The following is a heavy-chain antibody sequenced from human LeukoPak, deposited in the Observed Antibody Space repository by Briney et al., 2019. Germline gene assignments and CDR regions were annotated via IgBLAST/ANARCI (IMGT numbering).Heavy chain of an antibody. CDR2: IYHSGST. J-gene: IGHJ4*02. CDR3: AREVYCSSTSCHFDY. Sequence: SQTLSLTCTVSGGSISSGGYYWSWIRQPPGKGLEWIGYIYHSGSTYYNPSLKSRVTISVDRSKNQFSLKLSSVTAADTAVYYCAREVYCSSTSCHFDYWGQGTLVTVSS. D-gene: IGHD2-2*01. V-gene: IGHV4-30-2*01. CDR1: GGSISSGGYY.